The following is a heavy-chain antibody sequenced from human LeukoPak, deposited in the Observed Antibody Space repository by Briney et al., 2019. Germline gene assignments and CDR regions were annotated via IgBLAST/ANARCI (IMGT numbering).Heavy chain of an antibody. Sequence: GGSLRLSCAASGFTLSDYYMTWIRLAPGKGLERVSYISGNGRTIYYADSVKGRFTISRDNTKNSLSLQMHSLRAEDTAVYYCARDQGFAYDLDAFNVWGQGTMITVSS. V-gene: IGHV3-11*01. CDR3: ARDQGFAYDLDAFNV. CDR2: ISGNGRTI. CDR1: GFTLSDYY. D-gene: IGHD3-22*01. J-gene: IGHJ3*01.